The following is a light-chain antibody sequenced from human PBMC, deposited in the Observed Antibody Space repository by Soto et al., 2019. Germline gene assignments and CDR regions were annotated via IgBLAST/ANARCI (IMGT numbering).Light chain of an antibody. Sequence: IVLTQSPATLSLSPGERATLSCRASQSFSSSLPWYQQKPGQAPRLLIYDASNRATGIPARFSGSGSGTDFTLTISSLEPEDFAVYYCQQRSNCPLTFGGGTKVEIK. V-gene: IGKV3-11*01. CDR2: DAS. J-gene: IGKJ4*01. CDR3: QQRSNCPLT. CDR1: QSFSSS.